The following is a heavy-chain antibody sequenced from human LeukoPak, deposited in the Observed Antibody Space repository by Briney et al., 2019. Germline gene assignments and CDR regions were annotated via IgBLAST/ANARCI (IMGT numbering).Heavy chain of an antibody. Sequence: PSETLSLTCTVSGGSISSSSYYWGWIRQPPGKGLEWIGSIYYSGSTYYNPSLKSRVTISVDTSKNQFSLKLSSVTAADTAVYYCARQGMPDAAGGDYWGQGTLVTVSS. CDR3: ARQGMPDAAGGDY. V-gene: IGHV4-39*01. CDR2: IYYSGST. D-gene: IGHD6-13*01. CDR1: GGSISSSSYY. J-gene: IGHJ4*02.